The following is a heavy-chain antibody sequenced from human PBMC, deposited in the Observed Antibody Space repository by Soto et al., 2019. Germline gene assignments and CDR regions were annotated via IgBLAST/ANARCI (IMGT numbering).Heavy chain of an antibody. CDR2: ISYDGSNK. CDR1: GFTFSSYG. J-gene: IGHJ4*02. V-gene: IGHV3-30*18. D-gene: IGHD6-13*01. Sequence: QVQLVESGGGVVQPGRALRLSCAASGFTFSSYGMHWVRQAPGKGLEWVAVISYDGSNKYYADSVKGRFTISRDNSKNTLYLQMNSLRAEDTAVYYCAKDPPWPSNSAPLDYWGQGTLVTVSS. CDR3: AKDPPWPSNSAPLDY.